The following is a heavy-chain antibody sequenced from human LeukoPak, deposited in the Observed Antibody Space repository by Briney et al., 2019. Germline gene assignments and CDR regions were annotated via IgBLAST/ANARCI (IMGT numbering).Heavy chain of an antibody. CDR1: GYTFTSYD. V-gene: IGHV1-8*01. CDR2: MNPNSGNT. D-gene: IGHD6-6*01. J-gene: IGHJ4*02. Sequence: GASVKVPCKASGYTFTSYDINWVRQATGQGLEWMGWMNPNSGNTGYAQKFQGRVTMTRNTSISTAYMELSSLRSEDTAVYYCATRLAARPGIDYFDYWGQGTLVTVSS. CDR3: ATRLAARPGIDYFDY.